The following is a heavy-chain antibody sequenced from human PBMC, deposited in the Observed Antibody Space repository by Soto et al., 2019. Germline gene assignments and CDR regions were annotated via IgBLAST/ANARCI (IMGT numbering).Heavy chain of an antibody. CDR2: IIPISGTA. CDR1: GGTFSSYA. D-gene: IGHD2-2*01. CDR3: ARSQGSSTSLEIYYYYYYGMDV. V-gene: IGHV1-69*01. J-gene: IGHJ6*02. Sequence: QVQLVQSGAEVKKPGSSVKVSCKASGGTFSSYAISWVRQAPGQGLEWMGGIIPISGTANYAQKFQGRVTITADESTSTVSMELSRLRSEDTAVSFCARSQGSSTSLEIYYYYYYGMDVWGQGTTVTVSS.